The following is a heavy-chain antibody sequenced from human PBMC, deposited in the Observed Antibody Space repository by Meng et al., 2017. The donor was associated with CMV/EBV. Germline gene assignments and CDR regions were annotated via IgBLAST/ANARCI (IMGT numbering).Heavy chain of an antibody. CDR2: IYYSGST. V-gene: IGHV4-31*03. Sequence: SETLSLTCTVSGGSISSGGYYWSWLRQHPGKGLEWIGYIYYSGSTYYNPSLKSRVTISVDTSKNQFPLKLSSVTAADTAVYYCAREEDYGDYGGYFDYWGQGTLVTVSS. D-gene: IGHD4-17*01. CDR3: AREEDYGDYGGYFDY. CDR1: GGSISSGGYY. J-gene: IGHJ4*02.